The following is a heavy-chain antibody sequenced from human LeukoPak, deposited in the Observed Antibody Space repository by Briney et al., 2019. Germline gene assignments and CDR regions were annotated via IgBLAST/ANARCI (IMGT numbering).Heavy chain of an antibody. CDR2: IIPIFGTA. D-gene: IGHD3-22*01. CDR3: ARAYSYYYHSSGYYAPKYFQH. Sequence: SVKVSCKASGGTFSSYAISWVRQAPGQGLEWMGGIIPIFGTANYAQKFQGRVTITADESTSTAYMELSSLRSEDTAVYYCARAYSYYYHSSGYYAPKYFQHWGQGTLVTVSS. CDR1: GGTFSSYA. J-gene: IGHJ1*01. V-gene: IGHV1-69*13.